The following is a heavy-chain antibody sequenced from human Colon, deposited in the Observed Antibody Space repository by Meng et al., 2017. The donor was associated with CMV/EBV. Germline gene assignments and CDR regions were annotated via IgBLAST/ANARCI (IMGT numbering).Heavy chain of an antibody. Sequence: GESLKISCAPSGFTFSNYWMSWVRQAPGKGLEWVANIKYDGSEKDYGDSVRGRFTISRDNAENSLLLQIDSLRADDTAVYYCAREDYHVGSGSLFDYWGQGALVTVSS. CDR3: AREDYHVGSGSLFDY. V-gene: IGHV3-7*01. CDR1: GFTFSNYW. J-gene: IGHJ4*02. CDR2: IKYDGSEK. D-gene: IGHD3-10*01.